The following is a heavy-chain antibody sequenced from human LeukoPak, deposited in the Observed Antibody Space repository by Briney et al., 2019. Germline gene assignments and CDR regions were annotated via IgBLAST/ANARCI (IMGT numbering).Heavy chain of an antibody. CDR3: ARGTLWFGELRGFDY. CDR2: ISSSSSTI. V-gene: IGHV3-48*01. J-gene: IGHJ4*02. D-gene: IGHD3-10*01. CDR1: GFTFSSYS. Sequence: GGSLRLSCAASGFTFSSYSMNWVRQAPGKGLEWVSYISSSSSTIYYADSVKGRFTISRDNAKNSLYLQMNSLRAEDTAVYYCARGTLWFGELRGFDYWGQGTLVTVSP.